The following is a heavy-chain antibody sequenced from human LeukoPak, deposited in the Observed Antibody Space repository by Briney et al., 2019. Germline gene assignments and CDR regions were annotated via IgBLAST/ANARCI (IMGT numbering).Heavy chain of an antibody. CDR2: IYHSGST. J-gene: IGHJ4*02. Sequence: SETLSLTCTVSGGSISSYYWSWIRQPPGKGLEWIGYIYHSGSTNYNPSLKSRVTISVDTSKNQFSLKLSSVTAADTAVYYCARVRSDIDYWGQGTLVTVSS. CDR1: GGSISSYY. CDR3: ARVRSDIDY. V-gene: IGHV4-59*01.